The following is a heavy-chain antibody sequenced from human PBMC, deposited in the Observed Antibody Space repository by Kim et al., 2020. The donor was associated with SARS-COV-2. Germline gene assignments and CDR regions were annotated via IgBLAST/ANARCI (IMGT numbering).Heavy chain of an antibody. Sequence: KSRVTISVDTSKNQFSLKLSSVTAADTAVYYCAREVEQQLVLSRSNWFDPWGQGTLVTVSS. CDR3: AREVEQQLVLSRSNWFDP. D-gene: IGHD6-13*01. V-gene: IGHV4-59*01. J-gene: IGHJ5*02.